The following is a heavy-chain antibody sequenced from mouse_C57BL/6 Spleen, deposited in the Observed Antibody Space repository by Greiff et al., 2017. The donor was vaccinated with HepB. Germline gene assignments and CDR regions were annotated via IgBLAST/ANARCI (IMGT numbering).Heavy chain of an antibody. V-gene: IGHV2-2*01. J-gene: IGHJ4*01. CDR3: ARSLYGSSYGYAMDY. Sequence: QVQLQQSGPGLVQPSQSLSITCTVSGFSLTSYGVHWVRQSPGKGLEWLGVIWSGGSTDYNAAFISRLSISKDNSKSQVFFKMNSLQADDTAIYYCARSLYGSSYGYAMDYWGQGTSVTVSS. CDR2: IWSGGST. CDR1: GFSLTSYG. D-gene: IGHD1-1*01.